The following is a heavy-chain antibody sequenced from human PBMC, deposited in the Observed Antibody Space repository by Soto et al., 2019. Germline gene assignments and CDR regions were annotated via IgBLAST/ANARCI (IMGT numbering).Heavy chain of an antibody. D-gene: IGHD6-19*01. J-gene: IGHJ5*02. CDR2: VYPRDSDT. Sequence: LWESLKISCNASGYLFIDYWIGWGRQMPGNGLEWMGIVYPRDSDTRYSPSFQGQVTISADRSTGTAFLQRRSLKASDTALYYWSLPPLAGCSATLSAWGQGT. V-gene: IGHV5-51*01. CDR1: GYLFIDYW. CDR3: SLPPLAGCSATLSA.